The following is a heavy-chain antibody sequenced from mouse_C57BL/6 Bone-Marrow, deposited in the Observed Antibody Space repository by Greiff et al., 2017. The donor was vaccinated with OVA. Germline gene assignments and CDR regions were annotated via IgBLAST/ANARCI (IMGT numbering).Heavy chain of an antibody. V-gene: IGHV1-80*01. J-gene: IGHJ1*03. Sequence: QVQLQQSGAELVKPGASVKISCKASGSAFSSYWMNWVKQRPGKGLEWIGQIYPGDGDTNYNGKFKGKATLTADKSSSTAYMQLSSLTSEDSAVYFCARKGTTTATFDVWGTGTTVTVSS. CDR1: GSAFSSYW. D-gene: IGHD1-2*01. CDR3: ARKGTTTATFDV. CDR2: IYPGDGDT.